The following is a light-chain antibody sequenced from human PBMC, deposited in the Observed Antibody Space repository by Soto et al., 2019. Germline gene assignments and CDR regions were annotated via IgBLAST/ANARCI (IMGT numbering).Light chain of an antibody. V-gene: IGKV3-20*01. CDR2: GSS. Sequence: PGKTATLSFRASQSVSSSYPAWYQQKPGQAPRLFIHGSSNRATGVPERFSGSGSGTDFTLTISTLEPEDFAVYYCQQYGSSPWPFGQGTK. CDR1: QSVSSSY. J-gene: IGKJ1*01. CDR3: QQYGSSPWP.